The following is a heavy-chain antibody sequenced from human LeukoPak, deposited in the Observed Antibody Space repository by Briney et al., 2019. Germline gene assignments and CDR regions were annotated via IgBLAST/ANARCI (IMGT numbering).Heavy chain of an antibody. J-gene: IGHJ4*02. Sequence: GGSLRLSCAASGSTFSSYGMHWVRQAPGKGLEWVAVIWYDGSNKYYADSVKGRFTISRDNSKNTLYLQMNSLRAEDTAVYYCAKDGGDYASIDYWGQGTLVTVSS. V-gene: IGHV3-33*06. D-gene: IGHD4-17*01. CDR3: AKDGGDYASIDY. CDR1: GSTFSSYG. CDR2: IWYDGSNK.